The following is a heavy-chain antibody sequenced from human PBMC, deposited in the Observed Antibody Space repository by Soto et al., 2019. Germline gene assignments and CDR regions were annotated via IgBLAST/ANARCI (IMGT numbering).Heavy chain of an antibody. J-gene: IGHJ4*02. D-gene: IGHD2-21*02. CDR3: ARAPILVSVTLHENYFDP. V-gene: IGHV1-69*13. CDR2: IIPIFDTT. Sequence: VASVKVSCKASGGTFSNSGISWVRQAPGQGLEWMGGIIPIFDTTNYAQKLQGRITIIADESTNTVYMELSNLRSADTGVYYCARAPILVSVTLHENYFDPPGQVTPVTVSS. CDR1: GGTFSNSG.